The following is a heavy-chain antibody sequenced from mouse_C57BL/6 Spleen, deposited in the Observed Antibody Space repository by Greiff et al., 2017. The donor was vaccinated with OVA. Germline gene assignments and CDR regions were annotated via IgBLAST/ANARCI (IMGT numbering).Heavy chain of an antibody. Sequence: EVQLQQSGPELVKPGASVKISCKASGYSFTDYYMNWVQQSHGKSLEWIGVINPNYGTTTYNQKFKGQATLTVDHSYRTAYMQLNSLTSEVYAVYYCAKRKSINTVVAPYAMDYWGQGTSVTVSS. D-gene: IGHD1-1*01. CDR3: AKRKSINTVVAPYAMDY. CDR1: GYSFTDYY. J-gene: IGHJ4*01. V-gene: IGHV1-39*01. CDR2: INPNYGTT.